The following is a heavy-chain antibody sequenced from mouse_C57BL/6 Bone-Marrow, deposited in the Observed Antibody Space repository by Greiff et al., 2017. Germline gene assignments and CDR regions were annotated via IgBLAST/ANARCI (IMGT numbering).Heavy chain of an antibody. Sequence: EVQRVESGGDLVKPGGSLKLSCAASGFTFSSYGMSWVRQTPDKRLEWVATISSGGSYTYYPDSVKGRFTISRDNAKNTLYLQMSSLKSEDTAMYYCARRGYYSNYVAYWGQGTLVTVAA. D-gene: IGHD2-5*01. J-gene: IGHJ3*01. CDR2: ISSGGSYT. CDR1: GFTFSSYG. V-gene: IGHV5-6*01. CDR3: ARRGYYSNYVAY.